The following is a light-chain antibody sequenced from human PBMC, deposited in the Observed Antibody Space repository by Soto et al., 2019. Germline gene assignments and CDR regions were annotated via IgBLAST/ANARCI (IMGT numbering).Light chain of an antibody. CDR1: FSDVGGYDY. CDR2: EVT. J-gene: IGLJ1*01. Sequence: SVLTQPASVFGSPGQSIAISCTGTFSDVGGYDYVSWYQQHPDKAPKLMIYEVTKRPSGVSNRFSGSKSGNTASLTISGLQPEDEADYYCSSHTSGSTRVFGSGTKVTV. CDR3: SSHTSGSTRV. V-gene: IGLV2-14*01.